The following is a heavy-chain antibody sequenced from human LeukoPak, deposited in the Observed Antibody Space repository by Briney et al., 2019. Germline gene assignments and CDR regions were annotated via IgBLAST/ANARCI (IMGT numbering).Heavy chain of an antibody. CDR1: GGSISSSNW. Sequence: SGTLSLTCAVSGGSISSSNWWSWVRQPPGKGLEWIREISHSGSTNYNPSFKSRVTISVDKSKNQFSLKLSSVTAADTAVYYCARWEIDSSGYYSGDAFDIWGQGTMVTVSS. J-gene: IGHJ3*02. D-gene: IGHD3-22*01. V-gene: IGHV4-4*02. CDR2: ISHSGST. CDR3: ARWEIDSSGYYSGDAFDI.